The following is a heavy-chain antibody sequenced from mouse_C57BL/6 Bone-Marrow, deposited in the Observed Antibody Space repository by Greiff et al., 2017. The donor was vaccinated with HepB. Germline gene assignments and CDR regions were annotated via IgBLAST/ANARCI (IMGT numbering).Heavy chain of an antibody. CDR3: ARGAYYGSSYLPYYFDD. D-gene: IGHD1-1*01. CDR2: IDPNSGGT. V-gene: IGHV1-72*01. J-gene: IGHJ2*01. CDR1: GYTFTSYW. Sequence: VQLQQSGADLVKPGASVKLSCTASGYTFTSYWMHWVKQRPGRGLEWIGRIDPNSGGTKYNEKFKSKATLTVDKPTSTAYMQISSLTSEDSAVYYCARGAYYGSSYLPYYFDDWGKGTTLTVAS.